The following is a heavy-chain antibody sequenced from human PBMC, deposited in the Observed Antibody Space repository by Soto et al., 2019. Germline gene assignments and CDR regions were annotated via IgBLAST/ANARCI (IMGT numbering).Heavy chain of an antibody. V-gene: IGHV3-33*01. CDR3: ARESEDITSSLDY. CDR1: GFTFSNFG. Sequence: RLSCEASGFTFSNFGMNWVRQAPGKGLERVARVWYDGSSKYYVDSMKGRFTISRDNSKETVYLQMNSLRAEDTGVYYCARESEDITSSLDYWGQGTVGTVSS. CDR2: VWYDGSSK. J-gene: IGHJ4*02.